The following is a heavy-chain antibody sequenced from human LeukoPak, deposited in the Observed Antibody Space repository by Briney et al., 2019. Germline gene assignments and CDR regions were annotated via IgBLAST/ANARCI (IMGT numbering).Heavy chain of an antibody. Sequence: PGGSRRLSCAASGFSFNNYAMSWVRQAPGKGLEWVSGISGSGDSTDYVDSVKGRFTISRDNSKNTLYLQMNSLRAEDTAVYYCAKTPHPTRSTCFDYWGQGTLVTVSS. CDR1: GFSFNNYA. D-gene: IGHD5/OR15-5a*01. CDR2: ISGSGDST. CDR3: AKTPHPTRSTCFDY. J-gene: IGHJ4*02. V-gene: IGHV3-23*01.